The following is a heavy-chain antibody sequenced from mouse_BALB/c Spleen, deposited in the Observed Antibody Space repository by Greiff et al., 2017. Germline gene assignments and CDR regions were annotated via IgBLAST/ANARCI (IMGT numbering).Heavy chain of an antibody. J-gene: IGHJ3*01. V-gene: IGHV10S3*01. Sequence: EVKLVETGGGLVQPKGSLKLSCAASGFTFNTNAMNWVRQAPGKGLEWVARIRSKSNNYATYYADSVKDRFTISRDDSQSMLYLQMNNLKTEDTAMYYCVRLTGWDWGQGTLVTVSA. CDR3: VRLTGWD. CDR2: IRSKSNNYAT. CDR1: GFTFNTNA. D-gene: IGHD4-1*01.